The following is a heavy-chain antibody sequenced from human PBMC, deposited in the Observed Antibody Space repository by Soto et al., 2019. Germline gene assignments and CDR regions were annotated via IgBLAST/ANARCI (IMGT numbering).Heavy chain of an antibody. J-gene: IGHJ3*01. CDR1: GDTFMYYA. Sequence: QVQLVQSGAEVRKPGSSVKVSCKASGDTFMYYAFTWVRQAPGQGLEWVGQAIPVFGTTNHAQKFQGRVTFPADESTSTAYMELSSLRFEDTAVYFCARKYIAASRPTASDLWGQGTMVTVSS. CDR2: AIPVFGTT. D-gene: IGHD6-13*01. V-gene: IGHV1-69*01. CDR3: ARKYIAASRPTASDL.